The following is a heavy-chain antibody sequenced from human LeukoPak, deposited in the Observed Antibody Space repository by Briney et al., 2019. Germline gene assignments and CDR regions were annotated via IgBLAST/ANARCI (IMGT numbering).Heavy chain of an antibody. V-gene: IGHV3-74*01. J-gene: IGHJ4*02. CDR1: GFTFSSYW. D-gene: IGHD6-19*01. CDR3: ARETAVGHFDY. Sequence: GGSLRLSCAASGFTFSSYWMHWVRQAPGKGLVWVSRINSDGSSTSYADSVKGRFTISRDNAKNTLYLQMNSLRAEDTAVYYCARETAVGHFDYWGQGTLVTVSS. CDR2: INSDGSST.